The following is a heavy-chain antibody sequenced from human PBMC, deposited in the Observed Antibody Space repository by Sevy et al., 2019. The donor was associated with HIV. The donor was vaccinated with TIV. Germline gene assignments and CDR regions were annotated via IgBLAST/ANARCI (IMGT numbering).Heavy chain of an antibody. D-gene: IGHD2-8*01. CDR1: GFSFSHYA. J-gene: IGHJ4*02. V-gene: IGHV3-30-3*01. CDR3: AGVAVSYCTNDCYHRFDY. CDR2: ISYGGTYK. Sequence: GGSLRLSCAVSGFSFSHYAFHWVRQAPGKGLEWVSLISYGGTYKYYADSVKGRFTISRDNSKNTLYLQMNSLRGNDTAVYYCAGVAVSYCTNDCYHRFDYWGPGALVTVSS.